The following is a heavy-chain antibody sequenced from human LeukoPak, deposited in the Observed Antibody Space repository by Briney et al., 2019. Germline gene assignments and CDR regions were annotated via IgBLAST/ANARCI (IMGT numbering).Heavy chain of an antibody. Sequence: PGGSLRLSCAASGFTFSSYAMHWVRQAPGKGLEWVAVIPYDGSNKYYADSVKGRFTISRDNSKNTLYLQMNSLRAEDTAVYYCARTIAARPLDVWGKGTTVTVSS. CDR3: ARTIAARPLDV. J-gene: IGHJ6*04. D-gene: IGHD6-6*01. CDR2: IPYDGSNK. V-gene: IGHV3-30*04. CDR1: GFTFSSYA.